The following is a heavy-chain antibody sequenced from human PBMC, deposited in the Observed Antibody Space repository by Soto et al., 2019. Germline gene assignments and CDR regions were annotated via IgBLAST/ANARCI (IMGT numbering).Heavy chain of an antibody. V-gene: IGHV3-23*01. J-gene: IGHJ4*01. CDR2: IGGSGGGT. CDR3: VNTRGLIDY. CDR1: GFPFDIYT. D-gene: IGHD1-1*01. Sequence: DVQLLESGGGLVQPGKSLKLSCAASGFPFDIYTMSWVRQAPGKGLEWVSLIGGSGGGTNYAASVRGRFTTTRDNSKNTLYLHMRSLRPEDTAMYYCVNTRGLIDYWGHGTLVTVSS.